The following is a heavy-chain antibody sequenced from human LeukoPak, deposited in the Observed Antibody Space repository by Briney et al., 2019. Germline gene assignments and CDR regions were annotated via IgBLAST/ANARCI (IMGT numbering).Heavy chain of an antibody. J-gene: IGHJ4*02. CDR2: IST. V-gene: IGHV3-21*01. D-gene: IGHD3-22*01. CDR1: GFTFTSYS. CDR3: ARGYYYDSSGYWAPFDY. Sequence: PGGSLTLSCAASGFTFTSYSMNWVRQAPGKGLEWVSSISTLKGRFTISRDNAKNSLYLQMNSLRAEDTAVYYCARGYYYDSSGYWAPFDYWGQGTLVTVSS.